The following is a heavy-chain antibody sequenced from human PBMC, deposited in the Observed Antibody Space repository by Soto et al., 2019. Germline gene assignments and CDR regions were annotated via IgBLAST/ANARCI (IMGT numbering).Heavy chain of an antibody. V-gene: IGHV4-59*08. CDR3: ARLGEGRGRGMTTVTTGVG. J-gene: IGHJ4*02. D-gene: IGHD4-17*01. CDR2: IYYSGST. CDR1: GGSISSYY. Sequence: SETLSLTCTVSGGSISSYYWSWIRQPPGKGLEWIGYIYYSGSTNYNPSLKSRVTISVDTSKNQFSLKLSSVTTADTAVYYCARLGEGRGRGMTTVTTGVGWGQGTLVTVSS.